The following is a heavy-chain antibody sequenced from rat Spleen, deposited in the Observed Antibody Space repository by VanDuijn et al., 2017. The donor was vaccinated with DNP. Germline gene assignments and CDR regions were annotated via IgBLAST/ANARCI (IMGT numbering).Heavy chain of an antibody. CDR2: IRYDGGST. J-gene: IGHJ2*01. CDR3: VRPYYYDGSYPQY. D-gene: IGHD1-12*02. V-gene: IGHV5-22*01. CDR1: GFTFSDYY. Sequence: EVQLVESGGGLVQPGRSLKLSCAASGFTFSDYYMAWVRQAPTKGLEWVAYIRYDGGSTNYVDSVKGRFTISRDNAKSNLYLQMNSLRSEDMATYYCVRPYYYDGSYPQYWGQGVTVTVSS.